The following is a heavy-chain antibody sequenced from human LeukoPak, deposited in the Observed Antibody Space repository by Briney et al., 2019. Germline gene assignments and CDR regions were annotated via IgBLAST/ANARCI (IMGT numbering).Heavy chain of an antibody. Sequence: SETLSLTCTLSGGSISSYYWGWIRQPPGKGLEWIGSIYHSGSTYYNPSTKSRVTISVDTSKTQFSLKLTSVTAADTAVYYCARHDSSGYYYHVGYWGQGTLVTVST. J-gene: IGHJ4*02. D-gene: IGHD3-22*01. CDR3: ARHDSSGYYYHVGY. CDR1: GGSISSYY. V-gene: IGHV4-39*01. CDR2: IYHSGST.